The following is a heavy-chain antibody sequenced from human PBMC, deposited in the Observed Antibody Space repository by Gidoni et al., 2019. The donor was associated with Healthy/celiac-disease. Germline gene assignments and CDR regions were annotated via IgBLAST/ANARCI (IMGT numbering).Heavy chain of an antibody. CDR1: GGSISSSNW. CDR3: ASQQWRYYYYGMDV. Sequence: QVQLHESGPGLVKPSGTLSLHCAVSGGSISSSNWWSWVRQPPGKGLEWIGEIYHSGSTNYNPSLNSRVTISADKSKNQFSLKLSSVTAADTAVYYCASQQWRYYYYGMDVWGQGTTVTVSS. D-gene: IGHD6-19*01. CDR2: IYHSGST. V-gene: IGHV4-4*02. J-gene: IGHJ6*02.